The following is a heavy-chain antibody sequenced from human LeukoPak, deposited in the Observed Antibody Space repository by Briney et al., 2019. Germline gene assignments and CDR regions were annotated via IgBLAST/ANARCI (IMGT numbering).Heavy chain of an antibody. CDR3: ARLAAAGPGFGYYYYYMDV. CDR1: GGSISSYY. V-gene: IGHV4-59*01. Sequence: PSETLSLTCTVSGGSISSYYWSWIRQPPGKGLEWIGYIYYSGSTNYNPSLKSRVAISVDTSKNQFSLKLSSVTAADTAVYYCARLAAAGPGFGYYYYYMDVWGKGTTVTISS. D-gene: IGHD6-13*01. CDR2: IYYSGST. J-gene: IGHJ6*03.